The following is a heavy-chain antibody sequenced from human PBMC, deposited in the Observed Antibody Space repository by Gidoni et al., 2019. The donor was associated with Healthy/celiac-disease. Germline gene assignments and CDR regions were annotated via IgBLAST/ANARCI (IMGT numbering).Heavy chain of an antibody. CDR3: ASGYYYDSSGYGS. CDR1: GYSISSGYY. Sequence: QVQLQESGPGLVKPSETLSLTCAVSGYSISSGYYWGWIRQPPGKGLEWIGSIYHSGSTYYNPSLKSRVTISVDTSKNQFSLKLSSVTAADTAVYYCASGYYYDSSGYGSWGQGTLVTVSS. V-gene: IGHV4-38-2*01. CDR2: IYHSGST. J-gene: IGHJ4*02. D-gene: IGHD3-22*01.